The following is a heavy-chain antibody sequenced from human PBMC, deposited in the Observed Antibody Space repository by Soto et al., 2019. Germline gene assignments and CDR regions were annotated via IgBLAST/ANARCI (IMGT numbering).Heavy chain of an antibody. Sequence: GGSLRLSCAASGFTFSSYAMHWVRQAPGKGLEWVAVISYDGSNKYYADSVKGRFTISRDNSKNTLYLQMNSLRAEDTAVYYCARDRYCSGGSCSEFGWFDPWGQGTLVTVSS. J-gene: IGHJ5*02. CDR3: ARDRYCSGGSCSEFGWFDP. CDR1: GFTFSSYA. CDR2: ISYDGSNK. V-gene: IGHV3-30-3*01. D-gene: IGHD2-15*01.